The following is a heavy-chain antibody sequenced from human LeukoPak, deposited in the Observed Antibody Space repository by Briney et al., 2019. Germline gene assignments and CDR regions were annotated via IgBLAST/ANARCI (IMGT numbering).Heavy chain of an antibody. D-gene: IGHD3-9*01. CDR1: GFTFSSYG. CDR2: ISGSGGST. Sequence: PGGSLRLSCAASGFTFSSYGMSWVRQAPGKGLEWVSAISGSGGSTYYADSVKGRFTISRDNASNSLYLQMNSLRAEDTAVYCCAREFRTDYDILTGPRSRWFDPWGQGTLVTVSS. J-gene: IGHJ5*02. V-gene: IGHV3-23*01. CDR3: AREFRTDYDILTGPRSRWFDP.